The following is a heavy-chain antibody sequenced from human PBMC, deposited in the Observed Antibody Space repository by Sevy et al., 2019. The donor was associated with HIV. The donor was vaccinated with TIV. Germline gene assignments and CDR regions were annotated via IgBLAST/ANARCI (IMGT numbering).Heavy chain of an antibody. CDR2: IYSDGST. CDR3: ARGKSGYGYGLDY. J-gene: IGHJ4*02. D-gene: IGHD5-18*01. CDR1: GFTVSSNY. V-gene: IGHV3-66*01. Sequence: GGSLRLSCAASGFTVSSNYMSWVSQAPGKGLEWVSVIYSDGSTYHADPVKGRFTISRDNSKNTLYLQLNSLRVEDTAVYYCARGKSGYGYGLDYWGQGTLVTVSS.